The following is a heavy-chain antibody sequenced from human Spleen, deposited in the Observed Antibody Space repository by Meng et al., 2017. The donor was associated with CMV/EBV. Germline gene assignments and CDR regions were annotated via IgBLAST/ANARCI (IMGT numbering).Heavy chain of an antibody. V-gene: IGHV4-4*07. D-gene: IGHD6-13*01. CDR3: ARDDSSTWHRNFDS. Sequence: GSLRLSCTVSGGSISRYFWSWIRQPAGKGLDWIGLMYTSGSTNYNPSLKSRLTMSVDTSKHQFSLKLSSVTAADRAVYYCARDDSSTWHRNFDSWGQGILVTVSS. CDR2: MYTSGST. J-gene: IGHJ4*02. CDR1: GGSISRYF.